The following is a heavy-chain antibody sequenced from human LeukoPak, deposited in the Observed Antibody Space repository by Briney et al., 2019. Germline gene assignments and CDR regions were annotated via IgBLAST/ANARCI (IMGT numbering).Heavy chain of an antibody. V-gene: IGHV3-64D*06. CDR1: GFTFSSYA. D-gene: IGHD3-22*01. J-gene: IGHJ4*02. CDR3: VKEEDYYDSSGYYPPWFDY. CDR2: ISSNGGST. Sequence: GGSLRLSCSASGFTFSSYAMHWVRQAPGKGLEYVSAISSNGGSTYYADSVKGRFTISRDNSKNTLYLQMSSLRAEDTAVYYCVKEEDYYDSSGYYPPWFDYWGQGTLVTVSS.